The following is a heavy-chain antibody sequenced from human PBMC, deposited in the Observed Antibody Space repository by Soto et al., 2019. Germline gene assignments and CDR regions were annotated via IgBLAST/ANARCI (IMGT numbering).Heavy chain of an antibody. D-gene: IGHD3-22*01. V-gene: IGHV3-53*01. J-gene: IGHJ3*02. CDR1: GFTVSSNY. CDR3: AREIYYYDSSGSSGSAFDI. Sequence: PGGSLRLSCAASGFTVSSNYMSWVRQAPGKGLEWVSVIYSGGSTYYADSVKGRFTISRDNSKNTLYLQMNSLRAEDTAVYYCAREIYYYDSSGSSGSAFDIWGQGTMVTVS. CDR2: IYSGGST.